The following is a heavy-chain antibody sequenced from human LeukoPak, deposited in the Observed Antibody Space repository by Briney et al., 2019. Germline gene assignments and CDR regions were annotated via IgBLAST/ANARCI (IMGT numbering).Heavy chain of an antibody. CDR1: GYGFTDYW. V-gene: IGHV5-51*01. D-gene: IGHD3-3*01. CDR3: ARVGSVTNFGVVSYYFDY. J-gene: IGHJ4*02. Sequence: GESLKISCKGSGYGFTDYWIGWVRQRPGKGLEWMGIIDPGDSDTRYSPSFQGQVTISADKSINTAYLQWSSLKASNTAIYYCARVGSVTNFGVVSYYFDYWGQGTLVTVSS. CDR2: IDPGDSDT.